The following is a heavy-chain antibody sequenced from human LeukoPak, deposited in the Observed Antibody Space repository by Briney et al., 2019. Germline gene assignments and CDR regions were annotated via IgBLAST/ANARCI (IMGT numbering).Heavy chain of an antibody. CDR3: TTEYNFNYYDSSGYYY. CDR1: GLTFSDYY. Sequence: GGSLRLSCAASGLTFSDYYMSWIRQAPGKGLEWVSYISSSGSTIYYADSVKGRFTISRDNAKNSLYLQMNSLKTEDTAVYYCTTEYNFNYYDSSGYYYWGQGTLVTVSS. J-gene: IGHJ4*02. CDR2: ISSSGSTI. D-gene: IGHD3-22*01. V-gene: IGHV3-11*01.